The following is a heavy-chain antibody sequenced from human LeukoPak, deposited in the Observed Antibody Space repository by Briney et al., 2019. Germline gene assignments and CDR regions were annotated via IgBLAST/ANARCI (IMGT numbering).Heavy chain of an antibody. CDR3: ARDYYDSSASATFDY. CDR1: GFTFDTYT. J-gene: IGHJ4*02. CDR2: IASDTTYI. V-gene: IGHV3-21*06. Sequence: GGSLRLSCEASGFTFDTYTVNWVRQAPGKGLEWVSSIASDTTYIKYADSVEGRFTVSRGNAKNSVFLEMKSLRADDTAIYFCARDYYDSSASATFDYWGRGTLVTVSS. D-gene: IGHD3-22*01.